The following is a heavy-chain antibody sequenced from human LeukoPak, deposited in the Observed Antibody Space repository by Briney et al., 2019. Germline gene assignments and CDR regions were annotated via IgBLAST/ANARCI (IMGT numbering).Heavy chain of an antibody. V-gene: IGHV4-39*07. D-gene: IGHD3-10*01. CDR2: ISYSGNT. CDR3: ARVTGSYYYYYYMDV. J-gene: IGHJ6*03. CDR1: GGSIRSSSYY. Sequence: SETLSLTCTVSGGSIRSSSYYWGWIRQPPGKGLEWIGSISYSGNTYYNPSLKSRVTISVDTSKNQLSLKLSSVTAADTAVYYCARVTGSYYYYYYMDVWGKGTTVTISS.